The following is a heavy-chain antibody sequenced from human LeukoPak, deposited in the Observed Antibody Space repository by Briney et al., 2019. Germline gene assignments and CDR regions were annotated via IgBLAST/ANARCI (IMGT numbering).Heavy chain of an antibody. CDR1: GGSISSGTYS. D-gene: IGHD3-10*01. CDR2: DYHNGNL. V-gene: IGHV4-30-2*01. Sequence: PSETLSLTCAASGGSISSGTYSWSWIRQPPGKGLEWTGYDYHNGNLYYNPSLKSRVTISVDRCKNQFSLNLKFVTAADTAVYYCAREGEPYGFDYWGQKALVTVSS. J-gene: IGHJ4*02. CDR3: AREGEPYGFDY.